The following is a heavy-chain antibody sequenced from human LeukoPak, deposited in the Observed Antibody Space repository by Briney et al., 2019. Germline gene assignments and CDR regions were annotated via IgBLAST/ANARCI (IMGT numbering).Heavy chain of an antibody. D-gene: IGHD3-3*01. CDR3: AKSIFGVVIIPVSLDY. Sequence: GGSLRLSCAASGFTFRSYGMHWVRQAPGKGLEWVAFIRYDGSNKYYADSVKGRFTISRDNSKNTLYLQMNSLRAEDTAVYYCAKSIFGVVIIPVSLDYWGQGTLVTVSS. CDR1: GFTFRSYG. J-gene: IGHJ4*02. V-gene: IGHV3-30*02. CDR2: IRYDGSNK.